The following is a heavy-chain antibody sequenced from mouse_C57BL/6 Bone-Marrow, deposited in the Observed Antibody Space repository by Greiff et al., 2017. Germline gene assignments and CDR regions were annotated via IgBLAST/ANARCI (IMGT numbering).Heavy chain of an antibody. J-gene: IGHJ1*03. CDR3: TNYYGSSLWYFDV. V-gene: IGHV6-3*01. Sequence: EVKLQESGGGLVQPGGSMKLSCVASGFTFSNYWMNWVRQSPEKGLEWVAQIRLKSDNYATHYAESVKGRFTISRDDSKSSVYLQMNNLRAEGTGIYYCTNYYGSSLWYFDVWGTGTTVTVSS. CDR2: IRLKSDNYAT. CDR1: GFTFSNYW. D-gene: IGHD1-1*01.